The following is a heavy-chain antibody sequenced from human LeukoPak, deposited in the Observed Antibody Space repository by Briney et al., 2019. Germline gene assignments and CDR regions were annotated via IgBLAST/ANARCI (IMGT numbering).Heavy chain of an antibody. D-gene: IGHD3-10*01. V-gene: IGHV4-34*01. CDR3: ARGLWFRELGY. CDR2: INHSGST. CDR1: GGSFSGYY. Sequence: SETLSLTCAVYGGSFSGYYWSWIRQPPGKGLEWIGEINHSGSTNYNPSLKSRVTISVDTSKNQFPLKLSSVTAADTAVYYCARGLWFRELGYWGQGTLVTVSS. J-gene: IGHJ4*02.